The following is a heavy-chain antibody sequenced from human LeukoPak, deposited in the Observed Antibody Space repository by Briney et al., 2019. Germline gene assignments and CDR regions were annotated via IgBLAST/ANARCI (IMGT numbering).Heavy chain of an antibody. CDR3: ARLIVVAITSDY. V-gene: IGHV3-30-3*01. J-gene: IGHJ4*02. CDR2: ISYDGSNK. D-gene: IGHD3-22*01. Sequence: GRSLRLSCAASGFTFSSYAMHWVRQAPGKGLEWVAVISYDGSNKYYADSVKGRFTISRDNSKNTLYLQMNSRRAEDTAVYYCARLIVVAITSDYWGQGTLVTVSS. CDR1: GFTFSSYA.